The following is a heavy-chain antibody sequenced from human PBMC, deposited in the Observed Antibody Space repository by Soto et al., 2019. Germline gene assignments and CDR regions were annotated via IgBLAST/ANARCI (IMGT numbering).Heavy chain of an antibody. Sequence: SQTLSLTCAISGDSVSSNSAAWNWIRQSPSRGLEWLGRTYYRSKWYNDYAVSVKSRITINPDTSKNQFSLQLNSVTPEDTAVYYCASWIYSSGYSTGDYWGQGTLVTVSS. CDR3: ASWIYSSGYSTGDY. CDR2: TYYRSKWYN. J-gene: IGHJ4*02. CDR1: GDSVSSNSAA. D-gene: IGHD6-19*01. V-gene: IGHV6-1*01.